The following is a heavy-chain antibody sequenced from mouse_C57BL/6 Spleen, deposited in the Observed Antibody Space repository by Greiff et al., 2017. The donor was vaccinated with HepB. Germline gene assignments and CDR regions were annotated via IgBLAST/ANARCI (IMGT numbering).Heavy chain of an antibody. D-gene: IGHD4-1*01. CDR3: ARDRNWDWYFDV. CDR2: ISYDGSN. J-gene: IGHJ1*03. V-gene: IGHV3-6*01. CDR1: GYSITSGYY. Sequence: ESGPGLVKPSQSLSLTCSVTGYSITSGYYWNWIRQFPGNKLEWMGYISYDGSNNYNPSLKNRISITRDTSKNQFFLKLNSVTTEDTATYYCARDRNWDWYFDVWGTGTTVTVSS.